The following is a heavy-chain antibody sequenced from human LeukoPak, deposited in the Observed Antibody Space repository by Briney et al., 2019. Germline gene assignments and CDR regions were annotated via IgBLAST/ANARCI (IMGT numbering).Heavy chain of an antibody. Sequence: PGGSLRLSCAASGITFTNAWLTWVRQAPGKGLEWVGRVNTKGDGGAADYAAPVKGRFTISRDDSTKTLYLQMNSLKTEDTAVYYCTTDRMIYATNWAVSWFDPWGQGTLVTVSS. CDR1: GITFTNAW. CDR3: TTDRMIYATNWAVSWFDP. V-gene: IGHV3-15*01. CDR2: VNTKGDGGAA. D-gene: IGHD2-8*01. J-gene: IGHJ5*02.